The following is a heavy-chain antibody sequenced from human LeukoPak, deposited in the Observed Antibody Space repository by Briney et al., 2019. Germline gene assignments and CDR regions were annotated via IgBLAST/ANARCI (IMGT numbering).Heavy chain of an antibody. J-gene: IGHJ5*02. D-gene: IGHD6-19*01. V-gene: IGHV4-34*01. Sequence: SETLSLTCAVYGGSFSGYYWSWIRQPPGKGLEWIGEINHSGSTNYNPSLKSRVTISVDTSKNQFSLKLSSVTAADTAVYYCARDLSIAVAGTGSYNWFDPWGQGTLVTVSP. CDR2: INHSGST. CDR1: GGSFSGYY. CDR3: ARDLSIAVAGTGSYNWFDP.